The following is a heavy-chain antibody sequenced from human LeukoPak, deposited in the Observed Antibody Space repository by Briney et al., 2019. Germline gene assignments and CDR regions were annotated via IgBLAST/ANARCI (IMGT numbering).Heavy chain of an antibody. CDR3: ARGRRGYCSGGSCLFDY. Sequence: GASVMVSCKASGYTLTDYHLHWLRQAPGQGLEWMGWIHPSTGGTNYAQKFQGRVTMTRDTSISTAYMELSRLGSDDTAVYYCARGRRGYCSGGSCLFDYWGQGTLVTVSS. J-gene: IGHJ4*02. V-gene: IGHV1-2*02. CDR2: IHPSTGGT. CDR1: GYTLTDYH. D-gene: IGHD2-15*01.